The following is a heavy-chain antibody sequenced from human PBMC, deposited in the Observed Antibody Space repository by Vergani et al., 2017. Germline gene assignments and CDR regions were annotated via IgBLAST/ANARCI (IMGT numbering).Heavy chain of an antibody. CDR1: GGSISSYY. Sequence: QVQLQESGPGLVKPSETLSLTCTVSGGSISSYYWSWIRQPPGKGLEWIGYIYYSGSTNYNPSLKSRVTISVDTSKNPFSLKLSSVTAADTAVYYCARGRGYQLLFGHRRKPFDYWGQGTLVTVSS. CDR2: IYYSGST. J-gene: IGHJ4*02. D-gene: IGHD2-2*01. CDR3: ARGRGYQLLFGHRRKPFDY. V-gene: IGHV4-59*12.